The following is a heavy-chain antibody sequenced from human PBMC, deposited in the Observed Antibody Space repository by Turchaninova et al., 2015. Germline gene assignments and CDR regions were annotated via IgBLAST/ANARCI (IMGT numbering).Heavy chain of an antibody. J-gene: IGHJ4*02. Sequence: QVQLVESGGGVVQPGGSLRLSCVASGFILRIYGMHWVRQAPGKGLEWVAFIRYDGSNEFYADSVKGRFTISRDNSKNTLSWQMNSLRVVDTAVYYCAGLGRFEYWGQGTLVTVSS. CDR2: IRYDGSNE. CDR1: GFILRIYG. V-gene: IGHV3-30*02. D-gene: IGHD1-26*01. CDR3: AGLGRFEY.